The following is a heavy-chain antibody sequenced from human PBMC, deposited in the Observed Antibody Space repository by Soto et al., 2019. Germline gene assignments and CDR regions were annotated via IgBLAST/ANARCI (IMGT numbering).Heavy chain of an antibody. CDR2: ISGSGGST. CDR1: GFTFSSYA. Sequence: EVQLLESGGGLVQPGGSLRLSCAASGFTFSSYAMSWVRQAPGKGLEWVSAISGSGGSTYYADSVKGRFTISRDNSKNTLYLQMNSLRAEDTAVYYCAKGSHAVFWSGYAFDYWGQGTLVTVSS. D-gene: IGHD3-3*01. CDR3: AKGSHAVFWSGYAFDY. V-gene: IGHV3-23*01. J-gene: IGHJ4*02.